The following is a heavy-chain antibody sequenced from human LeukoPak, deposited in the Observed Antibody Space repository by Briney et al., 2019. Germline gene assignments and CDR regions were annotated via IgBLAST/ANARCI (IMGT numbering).Heavy chain of an antibody. CDR3: AKIGRRYDFWTGYYEEEVDYMDV. V-gene: IGHV3-48*03. CDR2: ISGSGSTI. Sequence: SGGSLRLSCAASGSTFSSYEMNWVRQAPGKGLEWVSYISGSGSTIYYADSVKGRFTISRDNAKNSLYLQMNSLRAEDTAVYYCAKIGRRYDFWTGYYEEEVDYMDVWGKGTTVTVSS. D-gene: IGHD3-3*01. CDR1: GSTFSSYE. J-gene: IGHJ6*03.